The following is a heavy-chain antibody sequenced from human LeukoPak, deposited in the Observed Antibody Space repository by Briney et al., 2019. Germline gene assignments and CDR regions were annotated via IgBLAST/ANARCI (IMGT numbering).Heavy chain of an antibody. CDR2: ISAYNVNT. CDR3: ARDSGSYVTHYYYGMDV. D-gene: IGHD1-26*01. V-gene: IGHV1-18*01. Sequence: ASVKVSCKASGYTFTSYGISWVRQAPGQGLEWMGWISAYNVNTNYAQKLQGRVTMATDTSTSTAYMELRSLRSDDTAVYYCARDSGSYVTHYYYGMDVWGQGTTVTVSS. CDR1: GYTFTSYG. J-gene: IGHJ6*02.